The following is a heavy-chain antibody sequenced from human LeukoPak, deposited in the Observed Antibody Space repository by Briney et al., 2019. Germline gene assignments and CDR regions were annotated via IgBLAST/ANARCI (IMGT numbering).Heavy chain of an antibody. V-gene: IGHV1-18*01. CDR2: ISTYNGNT. D-gene: IGHD3-22*01. J-gene: IGHJ4*02. CDR1: GYTFTSFG. CDR3: ARDLITYYDSSGYLFDS. Sequence: ASVKVSCKASGYTFTSFGISWVRQAPGQGLEWMGWISTYNGNTKYAQNLQGRVTMTTDTSTSTAYMELRSLRSDDTAVYYCARDLITYYDSSGYLFDSWGQGTLVTVSS.